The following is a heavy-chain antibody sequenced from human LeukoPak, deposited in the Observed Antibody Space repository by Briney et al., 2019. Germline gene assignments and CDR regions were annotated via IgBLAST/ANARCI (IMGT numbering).Heavy chain of an antibody. V-gene: IGHV3-30*02. D-gene: IGHD2-21*01. J-gene: IGHJ5*02. CDR3: AKDRGSMWWQVNSRFDP. Sequence: GGSLRLSCAASGFTFGSYGMHWFRQAPGKGLEWVAFIRYDGSNKYYADSVKGRFTISRDNSKNTLYLQMNSLRAEDTAVYYCAKDRGSMWWQVNSRFDPWGQGTLVTVSS. CDR1: GFTFGSYG. CDR2: IRYDGSNK.